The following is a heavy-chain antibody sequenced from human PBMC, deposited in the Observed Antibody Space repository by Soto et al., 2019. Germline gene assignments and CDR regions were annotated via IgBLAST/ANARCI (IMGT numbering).Heavy chain of an antibody. J-gene: IGHJ6*02. CDR2: IYYSGST. CDR3: ARGSDHYGMDV. V-gene: IGHV4-59*01. CDR1: GGSISSYY. D-gene: IGHD3-16*02. Sequence: SETLSLTCTVSGGSISSYYWSWIRQPPGKGLEWIGYIYYSGSTNCNPSLKSRVTISVDTSKNQFSLKLSSVTAADTAVYYCARGSDHYGMDVWGQGTTVTVAS.